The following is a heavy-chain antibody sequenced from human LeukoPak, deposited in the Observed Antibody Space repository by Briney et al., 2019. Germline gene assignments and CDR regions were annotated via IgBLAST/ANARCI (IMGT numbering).Heavy chain of an antibody. D-gene: IGHD5-12*01. CDR1: GGSFRTYY. V-gene: IGHV4-59*01. J-gene: IGHJ5*01. Sequence: SETLSLTCTVSGGSFRTYYWNWIRQPPGKGLEWVAYIYYSGSTNYNASPKSRATISLCKSQNQLSLKQSYVTSDDSTVYYCGRAHSYSGFAEADSWGPGNPVTVSP. CDR3: GRAHSYSGFAEADS. CDR2: IYYSGST.